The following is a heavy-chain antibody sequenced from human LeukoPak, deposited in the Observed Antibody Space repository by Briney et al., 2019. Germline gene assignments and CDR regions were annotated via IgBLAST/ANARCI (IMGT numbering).Heavy chain of an antibody. V-gene: IGHV5-51*01. CDR1: GSSFTSFW. Sequence: GESLKISCKGSGSSFTSFWIGWVRQMPGKGLEWMGIIYPGDSDTRYSPSFQGQVTISADKSISTAYLQWSSLKASDTAMYYCARLRSHLWFGDYDYWGRGTLVTVSS. D-gene: IGHD3-10*01. CDR2: IYPGDSDT. CDR3: ARLRSHLWFGDYDY. J-gene: IGHJ4*02.